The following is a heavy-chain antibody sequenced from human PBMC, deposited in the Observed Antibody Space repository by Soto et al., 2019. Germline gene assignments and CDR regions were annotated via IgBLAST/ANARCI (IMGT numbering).Heavy chain of an antibody. D-gene: IGHD5-12*01. CDR2: IYYSGTT. V-gene: IGHV4-59*01. J-gene: IGHJ4*02. CDR1: GDSISNYY. CDR3: AKYRRTGADGYTRHF. Sequence: SETLSLTSTVSGDSISNYYWSWIRQPPGKGLEGIGFIYYSGTTNYNPSLTRRVTMSADTSKNQLSLKLSSVTAADTAVSYCAKYRRTGADGYTRHFWGLGAVVTVSS.